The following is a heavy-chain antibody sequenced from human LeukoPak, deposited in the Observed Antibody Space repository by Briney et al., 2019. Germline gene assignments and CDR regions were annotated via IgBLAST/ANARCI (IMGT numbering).Heavy chain of an antibody. CDR1: GASISSSY. V-gene: IGHV4-4*08. J-gene: IGHJ4*02. Sequence: SETLSLSCTVSGASISSSYWSWLRQPPGKGLEWIAYIHTNGNTNSNPSLKSRVTVSVDASKNQFSLMLRSVAAADTALYYCARGYYDSRGFSNPFDSRGQGTLVTVSS. D-gene: IGHD3-22*01. CDR3: ARGYYDSRGFSNPFDS. CDR2: IHTNGNT.